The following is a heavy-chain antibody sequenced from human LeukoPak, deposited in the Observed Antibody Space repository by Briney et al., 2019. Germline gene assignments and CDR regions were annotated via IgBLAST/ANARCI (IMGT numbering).Heavy chain of an antibody. Sequence: GGSLRLSCAASVLTFRDDCMHGVRHAPGKGQIWVSRINTYGSSTDYVASVKGRFTISRDNAKNTLYLQMNSLKAEDTAVYYCATRKIDAFDMWGQGTMVTVSS. J-gene: IGHJ3*02. V-gene: IGHV3-74*01. CDR1: VLTFRDDC. CDR2: INTYGSST. CDR3: ATRKIDAFDM.